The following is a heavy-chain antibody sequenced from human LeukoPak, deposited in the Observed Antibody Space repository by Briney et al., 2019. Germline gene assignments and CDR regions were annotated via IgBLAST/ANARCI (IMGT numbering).Heavy chain of an antibody. D-gene: IGHD3-22*01. CDR3: AKEGRYYYDSSGYYYVTPLFDY. CDR2: ISTDNGDT. Sequence: GASVKVSCKSSGYTFTTYGITWVRQAPGQGLEWMGWISTDNGDTNYAQKLQGRVTLTTDTSTSTAYMELRSLRSDDTAVYYCAKEGRYYYDSSGYYYVTPLFDYWGQGTLVTVSS. CDR1: GYTFTTYG. V-gene: IGHV1-18*01. J-gene: IGHJ4*02.